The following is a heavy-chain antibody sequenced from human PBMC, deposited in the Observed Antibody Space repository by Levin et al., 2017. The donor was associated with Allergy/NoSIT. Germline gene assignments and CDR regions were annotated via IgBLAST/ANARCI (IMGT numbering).Heavy chain of an antibody. V-gene: IGHV4-31*03. CDR1: GDSIISGHYY. CDR3: ARVRNAGGRGWFDS. D-gene: IGHD2-8*02. CDR2: SYYSGTA. J-gene: IGHJ5*01. Sequence: SETLSLTCTVSGDSIISGHYYWSWIRQPPGKGLESIGHSYYSGTAYYNPSLTSRLTISVDTSQNQFSLKLSSVTAADTAVYYCARVRNAGGRGWFDSWGQGTLVTVSS.